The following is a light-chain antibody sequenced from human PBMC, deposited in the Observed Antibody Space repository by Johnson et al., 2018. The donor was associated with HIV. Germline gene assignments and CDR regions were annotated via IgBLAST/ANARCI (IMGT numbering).Light chain of an antibody. CDR2: DNN. Sequence: QPVLTQPPSMSAAPGQKVTISCSGSSSNIGNNYVSWYQQLPGTAPKLLIYDNNKRPSGIPDRFSGSKSGTSATLGITGLQTGDEADYCCATWDSSLSTYVFGTGTKVTVL. J-gene: IGLJ1*01. V-gene: IGLV1-51*01. CDR1: SSNIGNNY. CDR3: ATWDSSLSTYV.